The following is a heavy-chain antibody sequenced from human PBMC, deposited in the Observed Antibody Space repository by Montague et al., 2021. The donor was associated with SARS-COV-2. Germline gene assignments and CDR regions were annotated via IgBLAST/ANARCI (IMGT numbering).Heavy chain of an antibody. CDR2: ISDSGST. V-gene: IGHV4-59*08. CDR1: GGSISSFY. J-gene: IGHJ4*02. CDR3: ARHYSATLPAVY. Sequence: SETLSLTCTVSGGSISSFYWSWFRQPPGKGLEWIGCISDSGSTNYNPPLTSRVTMSVDTSKNQFTLKVNSVTAADTAVYYCARHYSATLPAVYWGQGTLVTVSS. D-gene: IGHD2-15*01.